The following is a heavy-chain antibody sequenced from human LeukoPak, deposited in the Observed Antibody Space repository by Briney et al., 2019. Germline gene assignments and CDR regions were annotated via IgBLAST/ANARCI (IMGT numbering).Heavy chain of an antibody. CDR3: AGHGDYFDY. CDR2: INPSGGST. CDR1: GYVFSNYY. D-gene: IGHD4-17*01. J-gene: IGHJ4*02. V-gene: IGHV1-46*01. Sequence: ASVKVSCKASGYVFSNYYIHWVRWAPGQGLEWMGIINPSGGSTTYALSFQGRVTMTRDTSTSTVDMELSSLRSEDTAVYYCAGHGDYFDYWGQGTLVSVSS.